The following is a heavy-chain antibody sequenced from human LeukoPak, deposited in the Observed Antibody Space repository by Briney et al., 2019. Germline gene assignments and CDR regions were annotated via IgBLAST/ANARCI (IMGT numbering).Heavy chain of an antibody. CDR2: INHSGST. V-gene: IGHV4-34*01. Sequence: SETLSLTCAVYGGSFSGYYWSWIRQPLGKGLEWIGEINHSGSTNYNPSLKSRVTISVDTSKNQFSLKLSSVTAADTAVYYCAYWLSTVGWFDPWGQGTLVTVSS. CDR1: GGSFSGYY. CDR3: AYWLSTVGWFDP. J-gene: IGHJ5*02. D-gene: IGHD3-9*01.